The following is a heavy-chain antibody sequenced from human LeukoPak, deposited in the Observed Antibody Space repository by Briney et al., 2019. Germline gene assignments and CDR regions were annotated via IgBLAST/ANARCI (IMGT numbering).Heavy chain of an antibody. Sequence: PGGSLRLSCAASGFTFSSYAMSWVRQAPGKGLEWVSATSGSGGSTYYADSVKGRFTISRDNSKNTLYLQMNSLRAEDTAVYYCARGTYYYDSSGYYSQDYWGQGTLVTVSS. D-gene: IGHD3-22*01. CDR3: ARGTYYYDSSGYYSQDY. CDR1: GFTFSSYA. V-gene: IGHV3-23*01. CDR2: TSGSGGST. J-gene: IGHJ4*02.